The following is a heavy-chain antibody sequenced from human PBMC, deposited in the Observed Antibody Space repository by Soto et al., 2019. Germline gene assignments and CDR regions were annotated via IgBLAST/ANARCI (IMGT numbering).Heavy chain of an antibody. D-gene: IGHD3-16*01. V-gene: IGHV3-66*01. Sequence: EVQLVESGGALVPPGGSLRLSCAASGLSVNSNFMSWVRQAPGKGLEWVSVIYSGDKTDYADFVKGRFTIFRDISHNRVHLQINSLRAEDTAVYYCVRTRVLWIQFWFGWFDSWGQGTLVTVSS. CDR3: VRTRVLWIQFWFGWFDS. CDR1: GLSVNSNF. CDR2: IYSGDKT. J-gene: IGHJ5*01.